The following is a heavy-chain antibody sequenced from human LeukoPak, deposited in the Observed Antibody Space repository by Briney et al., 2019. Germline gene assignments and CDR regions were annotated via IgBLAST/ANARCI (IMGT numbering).Heavy chain of an antibody. D-gene: IGHD6-19*01. V-gene: IGHV4-59*01. J-gene: IGHJ3*02. Sequence: SSETLSLTCTVSGGSITSYYWSWIRQPSGKGLEWIGYTYYTGSTNYNPSLRSRLTISVDTSKNQFSLNLSSLTAADTAVYYCARQAVGGSDAFEIWGQGTMVTVSS. CDR3: ARQAVGGSDAFEI. CDR1: GGSITSYY. CDR2: TYYTGST.